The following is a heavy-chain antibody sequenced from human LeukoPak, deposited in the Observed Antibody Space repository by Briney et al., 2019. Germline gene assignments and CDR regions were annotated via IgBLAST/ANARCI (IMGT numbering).Heavy chain of an antibody. CDR3: ARGGASGYCSGGSCYDGDY. J-gene: IGHJ4*02. CDR2: ISAYNGNT. Sequence: GASVKVSCKASGYTFSSYGITWVRQVSGQGLEWMGWISAYNGNTNHAQKLQGRVTMTADTSTSTAYMELRSLRSDDTAVYYCARGGASGYCSGGSCYDGDYWGQGTLVTVSS. V-gene: IGHV1-18*01. CDR1: GYTFSSYG. D-gene: IGHD2-15*01.